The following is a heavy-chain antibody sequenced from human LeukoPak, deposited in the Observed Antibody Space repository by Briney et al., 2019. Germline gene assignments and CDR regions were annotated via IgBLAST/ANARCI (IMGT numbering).Heavy chain of an antibody. J-gene: IGHJ4*02. V-gene: IGHV1-69*05. CDR3: ARGRDGYNSGELDY. CDR2: IIPIFGTA. Sequence: SLKVSCKDSGGTLSSYAISWVRQAPGKGLEWMGRIIPIFGTANYAQKFQGRVTITTDESTSTAYMELSSLRSEDTAVYYCARGRDGYNSGELDYWGQGTLVTVSS. D-gene: IGHD5-24*01. CDR1: GGTLSSYA.